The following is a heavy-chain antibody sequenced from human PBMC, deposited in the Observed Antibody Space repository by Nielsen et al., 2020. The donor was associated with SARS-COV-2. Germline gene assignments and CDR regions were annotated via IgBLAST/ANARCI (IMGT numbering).Heavy chain of an antibody. CDR2: IDFSSKYI. J-gene: IGHJ4*02. Sequence: GGSLRLSCAASDFTFSDYSMNWVRQAPGKGLEWVSSIDFSSKYIFYAESVRGRFTISRDNTRKSLFLQMNSLRAEDTALYYCARGGRGHGFFDSWGQGTLVTVSS. V-gene: IGHV3-21*01. D-gene: IGHD3-10*01. CDR3: ARGGRGHGFFDS. CDR1: DFTFSDYS.